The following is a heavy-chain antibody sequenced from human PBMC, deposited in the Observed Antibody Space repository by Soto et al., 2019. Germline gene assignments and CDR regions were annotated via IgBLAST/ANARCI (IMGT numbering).Heavy chain of an antibody. J-gene: IGHJ2*01. V-gene: IGHV4-39*01. CDR2: IYYSGST. Sequence: QLQLQESGPGLVKPSETLSLTCTVSGGSISSSSYYWGWIRQPPGKGLEWIGSIYYSGSTYYNPSLKSRVTISVATSKNQFSLKLSSVTAADTAVYYCARRGGYSYGQILRRIRNWYFDLWGRGTLVTVSS. D-gene: IGHD5-18*01. CDR3: ARRGGYSYGQILRRIRNWYFDL. CDR1: GGSISSSSYY.